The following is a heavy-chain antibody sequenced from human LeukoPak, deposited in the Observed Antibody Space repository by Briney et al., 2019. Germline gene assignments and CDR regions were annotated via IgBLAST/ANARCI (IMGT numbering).Heavy chain of an antibody. J-gene: IGHJ3*02. CDR1: GFTVSSNY. CDR2: IYSGGST. V-gene: IGHV3-66*01. Sequence: GGSLRLSCVASGFTVSSNYMSWVRQAPGKGLEWVSVIYSGGSTYYADSVKGRFTISRDNSKNTLYLQMNSLRAEDTAVYYCARGSRGSNDAFDIWGQGTMVTVSS. D-gene: IGHD3-16*01. CDR3: ARGSRGSNDAFDI.